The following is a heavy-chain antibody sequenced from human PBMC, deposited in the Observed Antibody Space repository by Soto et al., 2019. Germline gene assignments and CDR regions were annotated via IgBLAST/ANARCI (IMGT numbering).Heavy chain of an antibody. CDR3: ARDSKKYDSSGYLLRGGFDP. J-gene: IGHJ5*02. V-gene: IGHV3-66*01. D-gene: IGHD3-22*01. CDR1: GFTVSSNY. CDR2: IYSGGST. Sequence: EVQLVESGGGLVQPGGSLRLSCAASGFTVSSNYMSWVRQAPGKGLEWVSVIYSGGSTYYADSVKGRFTISRDNSKNTLSLQMNSLRAEDTAVYYCARDSKKYDSSGYLLRGGFDPWGQGTLVTVSS.